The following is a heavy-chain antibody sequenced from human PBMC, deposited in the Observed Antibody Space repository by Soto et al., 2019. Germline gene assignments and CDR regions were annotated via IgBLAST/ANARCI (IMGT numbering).Heavy chain of an antibody. CDR2: IYYSGRT. V-gene: IGHV4-39*01. CDR3: ARHPTASTHGMDV. D-gene: IGHD6-6*01. J-gene: IGHJ6*02. CDR1: GGSISSNIYY. Sequence: PSETLSLTCSVSGGSISSNIYYWGWIRQPPGKGLEWIGSIYYSGRTYYNASLMSRVTMSVDASKNQFSLKLSSLTAADTAVYYCARHPTASTHGMDVWGQGTPVTVS.